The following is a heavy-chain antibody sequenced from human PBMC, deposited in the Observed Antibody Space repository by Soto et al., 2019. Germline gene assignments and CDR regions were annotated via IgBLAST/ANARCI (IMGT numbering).Heavy chain of an antibody. Sequence: PSETLSLTFAVYGGSFSGYYWSGSRQPPGKGLEWIGEIHHSGSTNYNPSLKSRVTISVDTSKNQFSLKLSSVTAADTAVYYCARGRLAAAGGYGMDVWGQGTTVTVSS. V-gene: IGHV4-34*01. CDR2: IHHSGST. J-gene: IGHJ6*02. CDR3: ARGRLAAAGGYGMDV. D-gene: IGHD6-13*01. CDR1: GGSFSGYY.